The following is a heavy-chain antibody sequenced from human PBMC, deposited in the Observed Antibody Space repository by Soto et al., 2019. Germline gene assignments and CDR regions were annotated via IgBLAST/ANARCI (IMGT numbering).Heavy chain of an antibody. CDR3: ARGKGGYGPFNRGMDV. CDR1: GGTFSSYA. J-gene: IGHJ6*02. V-gene: IGHV1-69*12. CDR2: ITPIFGKA. Sequence: QVQLVQSGAEVKKPGSSVKVSCKASGGTFSSYAISWVRQAPGQGLEWMGGITPIFGKANYAQKFQGRVTITADESTSTAYMELSSLRSEDTAVYYCARGKGGYGPFNRGMDVWGQGTTVTVSS. D-gene: IGHD5-12*01.